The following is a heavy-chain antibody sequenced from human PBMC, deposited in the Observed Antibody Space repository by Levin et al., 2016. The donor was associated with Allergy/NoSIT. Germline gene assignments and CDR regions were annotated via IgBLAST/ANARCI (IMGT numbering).Heavy chain of an antibody. CDR3: ARGGIVEPTTAVWYFNL. CDR2: IGVDAARR. V-gene: IGHV3-23*01. J-gene: IGHJ2*01. D-gene: IGHD1-26*01. CDR1: GMTFGSYA. Sequence: GESLKISCADSGMTFGSYALSWVRQAPGKGLEWVSAIGVDAARRFYADSVKGRFTISRDNSKNTLYLQINNLRAEDTAVYYCARGGIVEPTTAVWYFNLWGRGTLVTVSS.